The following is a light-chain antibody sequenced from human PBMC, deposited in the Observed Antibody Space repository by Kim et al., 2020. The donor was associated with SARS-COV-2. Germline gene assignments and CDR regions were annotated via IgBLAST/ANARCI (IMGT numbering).Light chain of an antibody. Sequence: RATINCKSSQRVLYSSNNQNYLAWYQHKAGQPPKLLIYWASTRESGVPDRFSGSGSGTDFTLTISSLQAEDVALYYCQQYYSTPWTFGQGTKVDIK. CDR1: QRVLYSSNNQNY. V-gene: IGKV4-1*01. CDR3: QQYYSTPWT. J-gene: IGKJ1*01. CDR2: WAS.